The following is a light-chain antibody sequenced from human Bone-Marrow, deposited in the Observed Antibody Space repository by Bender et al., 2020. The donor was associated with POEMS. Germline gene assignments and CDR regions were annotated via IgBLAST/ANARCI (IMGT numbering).Light chain of an antibody. CDR2: INN. CDR3: CSYTSINSLDWV. Sequence: QSVLTQPPSASGTPGQRVTISCSGSSSNIGTNPVNWYQQLPGTAPKLLIYINNQRPSGVPDRFSGSKSGTSASLAISGLQSEDEADYFCCSYTSINSLDWVFGGGTKLTVL. V-gene: IGLV1-44*01. CDR1: SSNIGTNP. J-gene: IGLJ3*02.